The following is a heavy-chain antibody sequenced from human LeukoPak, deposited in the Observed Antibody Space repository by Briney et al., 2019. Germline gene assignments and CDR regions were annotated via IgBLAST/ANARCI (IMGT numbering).Heavy chain of an antibody. CDR1: GFTFSSYW. CDR2: INSDGSST. J-gene: IGHJ4*02. V-gene: IGHV3-74*01. D-gene: IGHD2-2*01. Sequence: GGSLRLSCAASGFTFSSYWMHWVRQAPGKGLVWVSRINSDGSSTSYADSVKSRFTISRDNAKNTLYLQMNSLRAEDTAVYYCARARPPCSSTSCYALVVGLDYWGQGTLVTVSS. CDR3: ARARPPCSSTSCYALVVGLDY.